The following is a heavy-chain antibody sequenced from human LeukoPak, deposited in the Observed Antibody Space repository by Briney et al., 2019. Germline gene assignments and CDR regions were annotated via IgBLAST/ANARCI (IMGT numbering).Heavy chain of an antibody. Sequence: SGTLSLTCTVSGGSISSYYWSWIRQPPGKGLEWIGYIYYSGSTNYNPSLKSRVTMSVDTSKNQFSLKLSSVTAADTAVYYCAKSGVYYPTYYFDYWGQGTLVTVSS. D-gene: IGHD3-10*01. CDR2: IYYSGST. V-gene: IGHV4-59*01. CDR1: GGSISSYY. J-gene: IGHJ4*02. CDR3: AKSGVYYPTYYFDY.